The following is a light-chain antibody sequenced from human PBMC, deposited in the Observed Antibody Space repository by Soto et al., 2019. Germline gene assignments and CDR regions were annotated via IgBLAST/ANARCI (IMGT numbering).Light chain of an antibody. CDR1: QSITRW. V-gene: IGKV1-5*01. J-gene: IGKJ1*01. CDR2: DAS. Sequence: DIQMTQSPSTLSASVGDRVTITCRASQSITRWLAWYQQKPGKAPKLLLYDASNLQRGVPSRFSGSGSGTEFTLTISSLHPDDFSAYYCQPYNSYWTFGQGTKVEIK. CDR3: QPYNSYWT.